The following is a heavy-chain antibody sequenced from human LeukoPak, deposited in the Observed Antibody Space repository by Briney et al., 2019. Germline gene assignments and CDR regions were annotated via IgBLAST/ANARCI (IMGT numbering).Heavy chain of an antibody. J-gene: IGHJ4*02. CDR1: GDSISSGSYY. CDR2: IYASGST. V-gene: IGHV4-61*02. D-gene: IGHD4-17*01. Sequence: SETLSLTCSVSGDSISSGSYYWSWIRQPAGKGLEWIGRIYASGSTNYIPSLKSRLTISVDTSKNQFSLRLSSVTAADTAVYYCAREDYGDYNGEGDYWGQGTLVTVSS. CDR3: AREDYGDYNGEGDY.